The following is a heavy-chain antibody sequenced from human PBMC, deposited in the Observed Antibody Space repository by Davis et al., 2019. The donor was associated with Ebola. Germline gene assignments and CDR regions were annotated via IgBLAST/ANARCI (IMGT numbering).Heavy chain of an antibody. CDR1: GYTVTSYG. J-gene: IGHJ6*02. D-gene: IGHD3-16*01. V-gene: IGHV1-18*01. Sequence: ASVKVSCKASGYTVTSYGISWVRQAPGQGLEYMGWINAYNGYTDYAEKFQGRVTMTTDTSTSTAYMELRSPRSDDTAVYYCAGLNFPYYFYGMDVWGQGTTVTVSS. CDR3: AGLNFPYYFYGMDV. CDR2: INAYNGYT.